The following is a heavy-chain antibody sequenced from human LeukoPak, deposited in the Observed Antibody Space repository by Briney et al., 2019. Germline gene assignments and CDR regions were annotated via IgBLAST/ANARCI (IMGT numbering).Heavy chain of an antibody. CDR2: ISSSSSYK. D-gene: IGHD6-13*01. J-gene: IGHJ5*02. CDR3: ARGPHYSSSPFNWFDP. Sequence: PGGSLRLSCAASGFTFSDYYMSWIRQAPGKGLEWVSYISSSSSYKNYANSVKGRFTISRDNAKNSLYLQMNSLRAEDTAMYYCARGPHYSSSPFNWFDPWGQGTLVTVSS. V-gene: IGHV3-11*06. CDR1: GFTFSDYY.